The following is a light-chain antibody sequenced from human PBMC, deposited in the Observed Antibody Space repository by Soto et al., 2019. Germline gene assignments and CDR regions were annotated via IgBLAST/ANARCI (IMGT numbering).Light chain of an antibody. Sequence: DIQMTQSPSTLSASVGDRVTITCRARQSISGWLAWFQQKPGKAPRLLIFTASSLDSGVPSRFSGSGSGTEFTLTISSLQPDDFATYYCQQYNSFPWTFGQGTKVEIK. CDR3: QQYNSFPWT. V-gene: IGKV1-5*03. J-gene: IGKJ1*01. CDR2: TAS. CDR1: QSISGW.